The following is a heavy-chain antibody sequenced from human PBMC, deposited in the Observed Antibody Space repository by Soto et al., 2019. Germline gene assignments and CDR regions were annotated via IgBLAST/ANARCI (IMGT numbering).Heavy chain of an antibody. Sequence: GESLKISCKGSGYSFSSYWIGWVRQMPGKGLEWMGIIYPGDSDTRYSPSFQGQVTISADKSISTAYLQWSSLKASDTAMYYCARRSYSGSYYYYYGMDVWGQGTTVTVSS. CDR3: ARRSYSGSYYYYYGMDV. CDR2: IYPGDSDT. CDR1: GYSFSSYW. D-gene: IGHD1-26*01. V-gene: IGHV5-51*01. J-gene: IGHJ6*02.